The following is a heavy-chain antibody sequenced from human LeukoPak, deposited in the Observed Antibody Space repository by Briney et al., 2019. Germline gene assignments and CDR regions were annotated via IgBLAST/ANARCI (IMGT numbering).Heavy chain of an antibody. J-gene: IGHJ4*02. CDR2: IRSKANSYAT. Sequence: AGGSLRLSCAASGFTFSGSAMHWVRQASRKGLEWVGRIRSKANSYATAYAASVKGRFTISRDDSKNTAYLQMNSLKTEDTAVYYCTRSWAYYYGSGSDYWGQGTLVTVSP. D-gene: IGHD3-10*01. V-gene: IGHV3-73*01. CDR1: GFTFSGSA. CDR3: TRSWAYYYGSGSDY.